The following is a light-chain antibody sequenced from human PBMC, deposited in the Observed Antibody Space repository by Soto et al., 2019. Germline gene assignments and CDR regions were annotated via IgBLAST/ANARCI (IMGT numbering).Light chain of an antibody. J-gene: IGKJ2*01. CDR1: QSVLYSSNNKNY. Sequence: DIVMTQSPDSLAVSLGDRATINCKSSQSVLYSSNNKNYLDWYQQKPGQPPKLLLYWASTRESGVPYRFSGSGSGTDFTIAISSLLAEDVAVYYCQQYYSTPYAFGQVTKLEIK. CDR2: WAS. V-gene: IGKV4-1*01. CDR3: QQYYSTPYA.